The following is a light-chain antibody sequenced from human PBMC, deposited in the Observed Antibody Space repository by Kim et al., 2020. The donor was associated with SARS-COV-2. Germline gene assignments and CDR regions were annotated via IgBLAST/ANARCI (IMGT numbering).Light chain of an antibody. Sequence: SASVRDRVTITCQASQDISNYLNWFQQKPGKAPKLLIYDASNLEAGVPSRFIGSGSGTDFTFTIISLQPEDFATYYCQQFDNLPTFGGGTKVDIK. CDR2: DAS. V-gene: IGKV1-33*01. J-gene: IGKJ4*01. CDR1: QDISNY. CDR3: QQFDNLPT.